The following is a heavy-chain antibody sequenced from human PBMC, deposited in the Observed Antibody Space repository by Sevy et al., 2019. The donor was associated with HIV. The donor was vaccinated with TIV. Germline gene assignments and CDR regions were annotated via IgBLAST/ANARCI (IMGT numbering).Heavy chain of an antibody. CDR1: GGSISSGGYY. CDR3: ARGKGYSGYDFYFDY. CDR2: IYYSGST. V-gene: IGHV4-31*03. D-gene: IGHD5-12*01. Sequence: SETLSLTCTVSGGSISSGGYYWSWIRQHPGKGLEWIGYIYYSGSTYYNPSLKSRVTISVDTSKHQFSLRLSSVTAADTAVYYCARGKGYSGYDFYFDYWGQGTLVTVSS. J-gene: IGHJ4*02.